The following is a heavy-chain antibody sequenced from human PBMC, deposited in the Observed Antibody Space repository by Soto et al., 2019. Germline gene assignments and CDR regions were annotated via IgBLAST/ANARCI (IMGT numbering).Heavy chain of an antibody. CDR1: GYSFTSLD. CDR3: ARDRAQY. CDR2: INPSGGST. Sequence: ASVKVSCKASGYSFTSLDINWVRQAPGQGLEWMGIINPSGGSTSYAQKFQGRVTMTRDTSTRTVYMELSSLRSEDTAVYYCARDRAQYWGQGTLVTVSS. D-gene: IGHD3-10*01. J-gene: IGHJ4*02. V-gene: IGHV1-46*01.